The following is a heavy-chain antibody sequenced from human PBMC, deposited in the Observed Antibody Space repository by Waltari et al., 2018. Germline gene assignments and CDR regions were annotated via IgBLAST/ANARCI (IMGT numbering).Heavy chain of an antibody. Sequence: QVQLVQSGAEVKKPGASVKVSCKASGYTFTSYYMPWLRKAPGQGLEWMGISTPSCGSTSYAQKSQGRVTRTRDTSTSTVYMELSSLRSEDTAVYYCARAGSSGWYVDYWGQGTLVTVSS. CDR2: STPSCGST. CDR3: ARAGSSGWYVDY. V-gene: IGHV1-46*01. D-gene: IGHD6-19*01. J-gene: IGHJ4*02. CDR1: GYTFTSYY.